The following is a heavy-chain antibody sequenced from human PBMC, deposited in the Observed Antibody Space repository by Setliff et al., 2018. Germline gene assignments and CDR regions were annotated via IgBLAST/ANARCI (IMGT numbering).Heavy chain of an antibody. D-gene: IGHD3-3*01. Sequence: LSLPCTVSGGSISSSIYYWGWIRQPPGKGLEWIGSIYYSGSTYYNPSLKSRVTISVGTSKNQFSLKLSSVTAADTAVYYCARDKGQYNFWSGYYGSWGNYFDYWGQGTLVTVSS. CDR2: IYYSGST. CDR3: ARDKGQYNFWSGYYGSWGNYFDY. V-gene: IGHV4-39*07. J-gene: IGHJ4*02. CDR1: GGSISSSIYY.